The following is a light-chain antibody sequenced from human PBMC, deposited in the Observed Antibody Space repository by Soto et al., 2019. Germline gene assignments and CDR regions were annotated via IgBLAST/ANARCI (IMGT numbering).Light chain of an antibody. Sequence: QSVLTQPPSASGTPGQRVTISCSGSSSNIGSNTVNWYQQLPGTAPKLLIYSNNQRPSGVSDRFSGSKSGTSASLAISGLQSEDAADYYCAAWDDSLNGHVVFGGGTKLTVL. J-gene: IGLJ2*01. CDR1: SSNIGSNT. V-gene: IGLV1-44*01. CDR2: SNN. CDR3: AAWDDSLNGHVV.